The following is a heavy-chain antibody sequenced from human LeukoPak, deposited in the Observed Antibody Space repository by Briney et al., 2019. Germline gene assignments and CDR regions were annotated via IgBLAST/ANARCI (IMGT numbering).Heavy chain of an antibody. CDR1: GGSISSGSYY. CDR3: ARDSRMITFGGVIGYFDY. V-gene: IGHV4-61*02. J-gene: IGHJ4*02. D-gene: IGHD3-16*02. Sequence: SQTLSLTCTVSGGSISSGSYYWSWTRQPAGKGLEWIGRIYTSGSTNYNPSLKSRVTISVDTSKNQFSLKLSSVTAADTAVYYCARDSRMITFGGVIGYFDYWGQGTLVTVSS. CDR2: IYTSGST.